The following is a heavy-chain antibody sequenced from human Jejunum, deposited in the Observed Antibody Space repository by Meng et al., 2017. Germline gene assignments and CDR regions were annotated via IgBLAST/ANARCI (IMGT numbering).Heavy chain of an antibody. J-gene: IGHJ4*02. CDR2: IYYGGTT. D-gene: IGHD2-21*02. CDR1: GGSISGSNYY. Sequence: HLQLQESGPGLVKPSETLSLTCTVSGGSISGSNYYLVWIRQPPGKGLEWSWGIYYGGTTYYSSSLKSRPRLFVYTSKTQFSLKLTSVTAANTAIYYCARRAHIRDPPRWGQGTLVTVSS. V-gene: IGHV4-39*01. CDR3: ARRAHIRDPPR.